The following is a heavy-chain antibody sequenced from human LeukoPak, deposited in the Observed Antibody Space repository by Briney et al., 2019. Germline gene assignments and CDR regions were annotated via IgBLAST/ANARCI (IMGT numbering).Heavy chain of an antibody. Sequence: GGSLRLSCAASGFTFSSYWMSWVRQAPGKGLEGVADMKQDGSEKYYVHSVKGRFTISRDNAKSSLYLQINSLRAEDTAVYYCARVKFWSGYYYNWFGPWGQGTLVTVSS. CDR1: GFTFSSYW. CDR2: MKQDGSEK. D-gene: IGHD3-3*01. J-gene: IGHJ5*02. CDR3: ARVKFWSGYYYNWFGP. V-gene: IGHV3-7*01.